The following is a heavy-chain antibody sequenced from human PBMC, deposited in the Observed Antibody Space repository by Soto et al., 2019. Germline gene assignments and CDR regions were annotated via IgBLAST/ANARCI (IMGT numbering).Heavy chain of an antibody. J-gene: IGHJ6*03. CDR1: GFILSDCA. V-gene: IGHV3-48*01. Sequence: EVQLVESGGGLVQPGGSLRLSCATSGFILSDCAMNWVRQAPGKGLEWVSYISSSSSVIDYADSVKGRFTVSRDNARNSLYLHMNSLRAEDTAVYYCARDLSRGSNWYYYIDVWGKGTTVTVSS. CDR2: ISSSSSVI. D-gene: IGHD7-27*01. CDR3: ARDLSRGSNWYYYIDV.